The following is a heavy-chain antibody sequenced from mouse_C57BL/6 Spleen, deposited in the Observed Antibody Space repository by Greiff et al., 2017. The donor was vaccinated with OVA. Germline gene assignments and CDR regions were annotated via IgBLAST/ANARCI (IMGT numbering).Heavy chain of an antibody. Sequence: QVQLQQSVAELMKPGASVKFSCTATGYTFTGYWIEWVKQRPGHGLEWIGGILPASGSTKYNEKFQGKATLTADTSSNTAYMQLRSLTTEDSAIYYSANRRDYYSSSYYFDYWGQGTTLTVSS. CDR3: ANRRDYYSSSYYFDY. V-gene: IGHV1-9*01. CDR2: ILPASGST. CDR1: GYTFTGYW. J-gene: IGHJ2*01. D-gene: IGHD1-1*01.